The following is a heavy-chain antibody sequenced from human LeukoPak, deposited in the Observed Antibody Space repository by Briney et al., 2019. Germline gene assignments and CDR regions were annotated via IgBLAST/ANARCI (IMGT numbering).Heavy chain of an antibody. V-gene: IGHV4-30-4*08. CDR1: GGSISSGDYY. Sequence: PSETLSLTCTVSGGSISSGDYYWSWIRQPPGKGLEWIGYIYYSGSTYYNPSLKSRVTISVDTSKNQFSLNLSSVTAADTAVYYCARGGETIVVVPAAIENNWFDPWGQGTLVTVSS. D-gene: IGHD2-2*01. CDR3: ARGGETIVVVPAAIENNWFDP. CDR2: IYYSGST. J-gene: IGHJ5*02.